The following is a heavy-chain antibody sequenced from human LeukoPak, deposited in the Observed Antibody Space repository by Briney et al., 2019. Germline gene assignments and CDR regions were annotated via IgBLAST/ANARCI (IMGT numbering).Heavy chain of an antibody. CDR2: INHSGST. J-gene: IGHJ4*02. CDR1: GGSFSGYY. CDR3: ARAPPPYSSSWYLFEYYFDY. V-gene: IGHV4-34*01. D-gene: IGHD6-13*01. Sequence: SETLSLTCAVYGGSFSGYYWSWIRQPPGKGLEWIGEINHSGSTNYNPSLKSRVTISVDTSKNQFSLKLSSVTAADTAVYYCARAPPPYSSSWYLFEYYFDYWGQGTLVTVSS.